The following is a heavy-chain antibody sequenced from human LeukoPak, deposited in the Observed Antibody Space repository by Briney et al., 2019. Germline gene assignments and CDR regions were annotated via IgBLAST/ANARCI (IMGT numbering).Heavy chain of an antibody. D-gene: IGHD3-22*01. CDR2: IYYSGST. CDR1: GGSISRYY. J-gene: IGHJ4*02. CDR3: ARQGFGTMIANFDY. Sequence: LGTLSLTCTVSGGSISRYYWSWIRQPPGKGLEWIGYIYYSGSTNYNPSLKSRVTISVDTSKNPFSLKLSSVTAADTAVYYCARQGFGTMIANFDYGGQGTLVTVSS. V-gene: IGHV4-59*08.